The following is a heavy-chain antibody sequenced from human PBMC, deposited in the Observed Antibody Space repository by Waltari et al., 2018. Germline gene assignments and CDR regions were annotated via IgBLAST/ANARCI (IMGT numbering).Heavy chain of an antibody. Sequence: ETLSLTCTVSGGSISSYYWSWIRQPAGKGLEWIGRIYTSGSTNYNPSLKSRVTMSVDTSKNQFSLKLSSVTAADTAVYYCARGGIAAAGGYDAFDIWGQGTMVTVSS. CDR2: IYTSGST. J-gene: IGHJ3*02. V-gene: IGHV4-4*07. CDR3: ARGGIAAAGGYDAFDI. D-gene: IGHD6-13*01. CDR1: GGSISSYY.